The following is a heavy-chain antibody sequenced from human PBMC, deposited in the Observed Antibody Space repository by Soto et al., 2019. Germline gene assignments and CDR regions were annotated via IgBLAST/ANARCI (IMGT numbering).Heavy chain of an antibody. CDR1: GGSISSYY. Sequence: SETLSLTCTVSGGSISSYYWSWIRQPPGKGLEWIGYIYYSGSTNYNPSLKSRVTISVDTSKNQFSLKLSSVTAADTAVYYCASNKYYDFWSGATDIASDIWGQGTMVTVS. CDR2: IYYSGST. D-gene: IGHD3-3*01. J-gene: IGHJ3*02. CDR3: ASNKYYDFWSGATDIASDI. V-gene: IGHV4-59*08.